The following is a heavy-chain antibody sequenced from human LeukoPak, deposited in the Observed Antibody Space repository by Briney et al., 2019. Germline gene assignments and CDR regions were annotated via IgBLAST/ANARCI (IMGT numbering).Heavy chain of an antibody. CDR3: ARVPRYCSGGSRYMSRDDAFDI. J-gene: IGHJ3*02. D-gene: IGHD2-15*01. CDR1: GGSISSYY. V-gene: IGHV4-59*01. Sequence: PSETLSLTCTVSGGSISSYYWSWIRQPPGKGLEWIGYIYYSGSTNYNPSLKSRVTISVDTSKNQFSLKLSSVTAADTAVYYCARVPRYCSGGSRYMSRDDAFDIWGQGTMVTVSS. CDR2: IYYSGST.